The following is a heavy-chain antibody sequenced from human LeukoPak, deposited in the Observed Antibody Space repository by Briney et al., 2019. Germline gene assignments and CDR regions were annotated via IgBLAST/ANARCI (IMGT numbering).Heavy chain of an antibody. CDR3: ASHYYDSSGYLHDAFDI. V-gene: IGHV4-61*02. CDR1: GGSISSGSYY. D-gene: IGHD3-22*01. Sequence: SETLSLTCTVSGGSISSGSYYWSWIRQPAGKGLEWIGRIYTSGSTNYNPSLKSRVTISVDTSKNQFSLKLSSVTAADTAVYYCASHYYDSSGYLHDAFDIWGQGTMVTVSS. CDR2: IYTSGST. J-gene: IGHJ3*02.